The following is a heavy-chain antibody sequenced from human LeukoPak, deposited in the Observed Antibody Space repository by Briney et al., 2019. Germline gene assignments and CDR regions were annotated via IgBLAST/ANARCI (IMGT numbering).Heavy chain of an antibody. Sequence: PSETLSLTCTVSGYSISTSYYWGWIRQPPGKGLEWIGSIYHSGNTYYNPSLKSRVTISVDTSKNQFSLKLSSVTAADTAVYYCARDIESGYDGLAPIDYWGQGTLVTVSS. CDR2: IYHSGNT. CDR3: ARDIESGYDGLAPIDY. J-gene: IGHJ4*02. V-gene: IGHV4-38-2*02. D-gene: IGHD5-12*01. CDR1: GYSISTSYY.